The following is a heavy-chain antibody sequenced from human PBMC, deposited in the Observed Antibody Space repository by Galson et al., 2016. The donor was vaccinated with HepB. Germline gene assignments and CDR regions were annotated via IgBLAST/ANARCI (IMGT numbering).Heavy chain of an antibody. D-gene: IGHD1-26*01. Sequence: SLRLSCAGSGFTFSSYWMTWVRRTPGKGLEWVANIEQDGSRTFYMDSVRGRLTISRDNAQNSLYLQMNNLRGDDTAVYYCVSGSHGDYWGQGTPVTVSS. CDR3: VSGSHGDY. CDR2: IEQDGSRT. J-gene: IGHJ4*02. V-gene: IGHV3-7*01. CDR1: GFTFSSYW.